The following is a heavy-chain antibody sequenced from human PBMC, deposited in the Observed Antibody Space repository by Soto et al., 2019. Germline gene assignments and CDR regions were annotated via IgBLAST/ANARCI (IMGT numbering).Heavy chain of an antibody. V-gene: IGHV4-34*01. CDR2: INHSGTT. CDR1: GGSLSSYY. J-gene: IGHJ4*02. D-gene: IGHD5-12*01. CDR3: ARVHAYIVATIYVPDYFDF. Sequence: SGTLSLPCTVSGGSLSSYYWSWVPPPPGKGLEWIGQINHSGTTHYNPSLKSRVTISVDTSKNQFSLRVTSVTAADTAVYYCARVHAYIVATIYVPDYFDFWGQGILVTVSS.